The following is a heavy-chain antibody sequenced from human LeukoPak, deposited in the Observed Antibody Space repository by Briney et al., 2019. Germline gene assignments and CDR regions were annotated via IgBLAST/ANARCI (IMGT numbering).Heavy chain of an antibody. D-gene: IGHD4-17*01. CDR3: ASMRAMDYGDLSDY. CDR2: IIPIFGTA. J-gene: IGHJ4*02. V-gene: IGHV1-69*05. Sequence: ASVKVSCKASGGTFSSYAISWVRQAPGQGLEWMGRIIPIFGTANYAQEFQGRVTITTDESTSTAYMELSSLRSEDTAVYYCASMRAMDYGDLSDYWGQGTLVTVSS. CDR1: GGTFSSYA.